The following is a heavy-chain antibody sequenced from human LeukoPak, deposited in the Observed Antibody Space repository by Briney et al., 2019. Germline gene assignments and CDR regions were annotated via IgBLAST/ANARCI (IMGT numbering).Heavy chain of an antibody. CDR1: GGSISSGGYY. V-gene: IGHV4-31*03. CDR3: GREIWFRELFQSWFDP. Sequence: QSLSLTCTVSGGSISSGGYYWSWIRQHPGKGLEWFGYIYYSGRTYYNPSLKSRVTISVDTSKNQFSLKLSSATAADTAVYYCGREIWFRELFQSWFDPWRQGTMVTVCS. CDR2: IYYSGRT. J-gene: IGHJ5*02. D-gene: IGHD3-10*01.